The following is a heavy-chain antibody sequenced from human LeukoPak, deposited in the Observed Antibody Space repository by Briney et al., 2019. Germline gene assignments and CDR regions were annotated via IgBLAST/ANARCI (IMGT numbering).Heavy chain of an antibody. D-gene: IGHD2-2*02. CDR2: ISSSSSYI. J-gene: IGHJ4*02. CDR3: AREQLYCSSTSCYTRDFDY. CDR1: GFPFSGFR. Sequence: GGPLRLSGEALGFPFSGFRINWVRRPPGRGWGGVSSISSSSSYIYYADSVKGRFTISRDNAKNSLYLQMNSLRAEDTAVYYCAREQLYCSSTSCYTRDFDYWGQGTLVTVSS. V-gene: IGHV3-21*01.